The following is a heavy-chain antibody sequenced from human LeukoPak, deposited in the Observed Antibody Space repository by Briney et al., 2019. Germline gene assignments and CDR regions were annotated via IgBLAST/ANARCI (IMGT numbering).Heavy chain of an antibody. CDR2: INPSGGST. D-gene: IGHD6-13*01. CDR3: ARDPKVAAAGTRYFDL. CDR1: GDTFTSYY. V-gene: IGHV1-46*01. J-gene: IGHJ2*01. Sequence: ASVKVSCKASGDTFTSYYKHWVRQAPGQGLEWMGIINPSGGSTSYAQKFQGRVTMTRDTSTSTVYMELSSLRSEDTAVYYCARDPKVAAAGTRYFDLWGRGTLVTVSS.